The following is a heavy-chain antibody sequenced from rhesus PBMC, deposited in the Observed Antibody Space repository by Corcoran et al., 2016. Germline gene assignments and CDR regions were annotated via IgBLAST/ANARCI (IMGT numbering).Heavy chain of an antibody. D-gene: IGHD4-23*01. CDR3: ARRGVTTFAFDF. CDR1: GFTFSGHE. CDR2: ILVDSSYT. V-gene: IGHV3-115*02. Sequence: EVQLAESGGGLVQPGGSLRLSCAASGFTFSGHEMHWVRQVPGKGLESVLVILVDSSYTHYADSVKGRFTISRDNAKNSLSLQMNSLRAEDTAVYYCARRGVTTFAFDFWGQGLRVTVSS. J-gene: IGHJ3*01.